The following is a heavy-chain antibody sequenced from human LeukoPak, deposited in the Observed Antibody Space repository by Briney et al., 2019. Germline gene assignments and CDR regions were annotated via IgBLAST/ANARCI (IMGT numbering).Heavy chain of an antibody. CDR3: AREGTMIVVVPIDY. D-gene: IGHD3-22*01. V-gene: IGHV3-33*01. J-gene: IGHJ4*02. CDR1: GFTFRSYG. CDR2: IWYDGSNK. Sequence: GGSLRLSCAAPGFTFRSYGMHWVRQAPGEGLEWVAVIWYDGSNKYYADSVKGRFTISRDNSKNTLYLQMNSLRAEDTAVYYCAREGTMIVVVPIDYWGQGTLVTVSS.